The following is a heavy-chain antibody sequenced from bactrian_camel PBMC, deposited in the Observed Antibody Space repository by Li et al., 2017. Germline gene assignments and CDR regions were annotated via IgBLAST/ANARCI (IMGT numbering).Heavy chain of an antibody. CDR2: VNTYGTYT. CDR1: GLTYGDYD. J-gene: IGHJ4*01. Sequence: HVQLVESGGGLVQPGGSLRLSCATSGLTYGDYDMSWVRQAPGKGLEWVSAVNTYGTYTHYADSVKGRFTISRDNAKNTLYLQIDSLKTEDAAVYYCATHLGSWPIGSGVTGLNYWGQGTQVTVS. V-gene: IGHV3-2*01. CDR3: ATHLGSWPIGSGVTGLNY. D-gene: IGHD6*01.